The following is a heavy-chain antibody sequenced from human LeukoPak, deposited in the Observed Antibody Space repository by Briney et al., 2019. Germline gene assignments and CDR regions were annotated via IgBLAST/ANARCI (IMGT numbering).Heavy chain of an antibody. Sequence: PSETLSLTCAVYGGSFSGYYWSWIRQPPGKGLEWIGEINHSGSTNYNPSLKSRVTISVDTSKNQFSLKLSSVTVADTAVYYCARGEKNDFWSGYQYYFDYWGQGTLVTVSS. CDR1: GGSFSGYY. V-gene: IGHV4-34*01. D-gene: IGHD3-3*01. J-gene: IGHJ4*02. CDR2: INHSGST. CDR3: ARGEKNDFWSGYQYYFDY.